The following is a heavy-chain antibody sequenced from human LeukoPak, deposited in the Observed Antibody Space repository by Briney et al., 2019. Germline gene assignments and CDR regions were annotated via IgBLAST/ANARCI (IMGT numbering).Heavy chain of an antibody. Sequence: PGRSLRLSCAASGFTFSSYCMHWVRQAPGKGLEWVAVILYVVSNKYYADSVKGRFSISTDNSKNTLYLQMNRLRAEDTAVYYCARDLGPAPGISVSGSGFGYWGQGTLVTVSS. V-gene: IGHV3-33*01. CDR2: ILYVVSNK. CDR3: ARDLGPAPGISVSGSGFGY. J-gene: IGHJ4*02. D-gene: IGHD6-19*01. CDR1: GFTFSSYC.